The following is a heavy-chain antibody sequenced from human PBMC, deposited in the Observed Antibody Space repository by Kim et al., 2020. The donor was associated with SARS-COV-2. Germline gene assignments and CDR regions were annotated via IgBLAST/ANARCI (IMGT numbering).Heavy chain of an antibody. CDR1: GFTFSSYS. Sequence: GGSLRLSCAASGFTFSSYSMNWVRQAPGKGLEWVSSISSSSSYIYYADSVKGRFTISRDNAKNSLYLQMNSLRAEDTAVYYCAGVAAAGRTIYYYYGMDVWGQGTTVTVSS. CDR3: AGVAAAGRTIYYYYGMDV. V-gene: IGHV3-21*01. D-gene: IGHD6-13*01. CDR2: ISSSSSYI. J-gene: IGHJ6*02.